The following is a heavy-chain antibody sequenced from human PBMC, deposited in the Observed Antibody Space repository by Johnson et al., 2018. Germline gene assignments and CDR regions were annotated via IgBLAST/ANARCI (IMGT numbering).Heavy chain of an antibody. CDR1: GFTFSSYG. Sequence: VQLVESGGGVVQPGRSLRLCCAASGFTFSSYGMHWVRQAPGKGLEWVAVISYAGSNKYYADSVKGRFTISRDNSKNTLYLQRNSLRAEDTAVYYSAKGPYDEQWLVRGAFDIWGQGTMVTVSS. J-gene: IGHJ3*02. CDR3: AKGPYDEQWLVRGAFDI. V-gene: IGHV3-30*18. CDR2: ISYAGSNK. D-gene: IGHD6-19*01.